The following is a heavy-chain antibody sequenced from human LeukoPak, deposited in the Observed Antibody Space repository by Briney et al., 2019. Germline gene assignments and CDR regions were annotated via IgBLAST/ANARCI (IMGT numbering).Heavy chain of an antibody. V-gene: IGHV3-30*18. CDR1: GFTFSNYG. CDR2: ISYDGSNK. J-gene: IGHJ4*02. CDR3: ANLPL. Sequence: GGPLRLSCATSGFTFSNYGMHWVRQAPGKGLEWVAVISYDGSNKYYADSVKGRFTISRDNSKNTLYLQMNSLRPEDGAVYYCANLPLWGQGTLVTVSS.